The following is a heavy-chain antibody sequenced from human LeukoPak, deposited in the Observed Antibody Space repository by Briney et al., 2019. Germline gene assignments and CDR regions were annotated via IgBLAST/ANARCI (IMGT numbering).Heavy chain of an antibody. J-gene: IGHJ1*01. D-gene: IGHD3-22*01. V-gene: IGHV3-30*02. CDR2: IPYDGSDK. Sequence: GGSLRLSCAASIFSFSTFGFHWVRQAPGKGLEWVAFIPYDGSDKYYADSVKGRFTISRDNSKNTLYLQMNSLRAEDTAVYYCAKKDSSGYPEYFQHWGQGTLVTVSS. CDR1: IFSFSTFG. CDR3: AKKDSSGYPEYFQH.